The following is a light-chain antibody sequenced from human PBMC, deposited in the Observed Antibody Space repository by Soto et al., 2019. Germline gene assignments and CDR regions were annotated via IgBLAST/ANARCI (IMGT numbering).Light chain of an antibody. V-gene: IGLV2-11*01. CDR2: DVS. J-gene: IGLJ1*01. Sequence: QSVLTQPRSVSGSPGQSVTISCTGTSSDFGGYNYVSWYQHHPGKAPKLMIYDVSERPSGVPDRFSGSKSGNTASLTISGLQAEDEADYYCCSYGGGNNFYVFGTGTKVTVL. CDR1: SSDFGGYNY. CDR3: CSYGGGNNFYV.